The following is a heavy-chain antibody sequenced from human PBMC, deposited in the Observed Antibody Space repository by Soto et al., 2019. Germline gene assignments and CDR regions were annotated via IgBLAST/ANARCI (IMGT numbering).Heavy chain of an antibody. CDR3: ALLRYFAWSPNPVYGMDV. Sequence: SVKVSCKASGGTFSSYAISWVRQAPGQGLEWMGGIIPIFGTANYAQKFQGRVTITADESTSTAYMEPSSLRSEDTAVYYCALLRYFAWSPNPVYGMDVWGQGTTLTVSS. D-gene: IGHD3-9*01. CDR2: IIPIFGTA. CDR1: GGTFSSYA. J-gene: IGHJ6*02. V-gene: IGHV1-69*13.